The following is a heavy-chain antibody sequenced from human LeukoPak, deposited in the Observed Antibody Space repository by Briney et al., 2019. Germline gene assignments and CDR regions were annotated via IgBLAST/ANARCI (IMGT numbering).Heavy chain of an antibody. CDR3: SRTTEGGYTYNYFYYYYMDV. CDR2: IYSGGST. J-gene: IGHJ6*03. V-gene: IGHV3-66*01. D-gene: IGHD5-18*01. CDR1: GFTVSNNY. Sequence: QPGGSLRLSCAASGFTVSNNYMRWVRQAPGKGLEWVSLIYSGGSTYYADSVKGRFIISRDNSKNTLYLQMNSLRAEDTAVYYCSRTTEGGYTYNYFYYYYMDVWGKGTTVTISS.